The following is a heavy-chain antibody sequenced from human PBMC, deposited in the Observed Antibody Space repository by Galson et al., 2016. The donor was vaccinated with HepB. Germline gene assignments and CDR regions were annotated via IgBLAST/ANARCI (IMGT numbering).Heavy chain of an antibody. V-gene: IGHV1-46*01. CDR2: INHSGGSP. Sequence: SVKVSCKASGYTFTSYYIHWVRQAPGQGLEWMGIINHSGGSPSYAQKFQGRVTMTRDTSTSTAYMALSSLRSEDAAVYYCARATGYDLGSGWLLEYWGQGTLVTVSS. D-gene: IGHD6-19*01. CDR1: GYTFTSYY. CDR3: ARATGYDLGSGWLLEY. J-gene: IGHJ4*02.